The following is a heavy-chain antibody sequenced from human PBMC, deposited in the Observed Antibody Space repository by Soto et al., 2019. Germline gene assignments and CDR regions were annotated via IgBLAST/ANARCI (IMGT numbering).Heavy chain of an antibody. CDR3: ARDLDSFDI. CDR1: GGTFSSYT. J-gene: IGHJ3*02. CDR2: LIPILGIA. Sequence: QVQLVQSGAEVKKPGSSVKVSCKASGGTFSSYTISWVRQSPGQGLEWMGRLIPILGIANYAQKFQGRVRITADKSTSTAYMAMSSLRSEATAVYYCARDLDSFDICGQGTMVTVSA. V-gene: IGHV1-69*08.